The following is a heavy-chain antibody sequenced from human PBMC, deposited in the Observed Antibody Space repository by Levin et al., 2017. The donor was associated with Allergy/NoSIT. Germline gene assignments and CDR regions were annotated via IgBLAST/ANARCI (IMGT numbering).Heavy chain of an antibody. V-gene: IGHV1-8*01. CDR1: GYTFTNYD. D-gene: IGHD1-26*01. Sequence: ASVKVSCKASGYTFTNYDINWVRRATGQGLEWMGWMNPNSGNTGYAQKFQGRVTLTRTSSISTAYMELSSLTSEDTAVYYWATQKWERLRSYSYYGMDVWGQGTTVTVSS. CDR3: ATQKWERLRSYSYYGMDV. CDR2: MNPNSGNT. J-gene: IGHJ6*02.